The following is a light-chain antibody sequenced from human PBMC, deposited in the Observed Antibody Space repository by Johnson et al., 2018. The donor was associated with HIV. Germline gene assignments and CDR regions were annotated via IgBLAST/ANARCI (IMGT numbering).Light chain of an antibody. CDR1: SSNIGNNY. Sequence: SVLTQPPSVSAAPGQKVTISCSGSSSNIGNNYVSWYQQLPGTAHKLLIYDNNKRPSGIPDRFSGSKSGTSATLGITGLQTGDEADYYCGTWDSSLSAAGVFGTGTKVTVL. CDR3: GTWDSSLSAAGV. CDR2: DNN. V-gene: IGLV1-51*01. J-gene: IGLJ1*01.